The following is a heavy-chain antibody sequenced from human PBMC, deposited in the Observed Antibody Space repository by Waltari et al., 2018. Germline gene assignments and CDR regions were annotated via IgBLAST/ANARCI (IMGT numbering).Heavy chain of an antibody. D-gene: IGHD1-26*01. CDR2: IYYSGST. CDR1: GGSISSHY. Sequence: QVQLQESGPGLVKPSETLSLTCTVSGGSISSHYWSWIRQPPGKGLEWIGYIYYSGSTNYNPSLKSRVTISVDTSKNQFSLKLSSVTAADTAVYYCAISSGGVIDYWGQGTLVTVSS. CDR3: AISSGGVIDY. J-gene: IGHJ4*02. V-gene: IGHV4-59*08.